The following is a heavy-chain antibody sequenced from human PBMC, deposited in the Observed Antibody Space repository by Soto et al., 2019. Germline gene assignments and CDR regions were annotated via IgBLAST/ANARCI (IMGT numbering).Heavy chain of an antibody. D-gene: IGHD3-10*01. CDR3: ARSPNYYYYGFDV. CDR1: GGSVSSGDYF. V-gene: IGHV4-61*08. Sequence: SETLSLTCTVSGGSVSSGDYFWSWLRQSPGKRLEWIAYIYYSGSTNYNPSLKSRATISVDTSKSQVSLTLTSMTAADAALYYCARSPNYYYYGFDVWGQEIAVTVSS. CDR2: IYYSGST. J-gene: IGHJ6*02.